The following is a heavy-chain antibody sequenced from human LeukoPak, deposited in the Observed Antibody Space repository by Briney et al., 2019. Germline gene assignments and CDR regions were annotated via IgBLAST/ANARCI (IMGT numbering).Heavy chain of an antibody. V-gene: IGHV3-23*01. CDR2: ISGSGGST. CDR3: ANTGYDILTGYFGSWFDP. Sequence: GGSLRLSCAASGFTFSSYAMSWVRQAPGKGLEWVSAISGSGGSTYYADSVKGRFTISRDNSKNTLYLQMNSLRAEDTAVYYCANTGYDILTGYFGSWFDPWGQGTLVTVSS. D-gene: IGHD3-9*01. CDR1: GFTFSSYA. J-gene: IGHJ5*02.